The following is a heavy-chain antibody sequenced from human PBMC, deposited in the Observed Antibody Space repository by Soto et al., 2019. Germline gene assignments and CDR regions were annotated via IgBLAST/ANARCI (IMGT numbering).Heavy chain of an antibody. D-gene: IGHD1-26*01. CDR3: FFFYEAATTDIYTFSTRRSSDL. J-gene: IGHJ2*01. CDR2: ISFDGSSE. CDR1: GFTFSTYA. Sequence: PGGSLRLSCVVSGFTFSTYAMYWVRQAPGKGLEWVALISFDGSSEYYADSVKGRFTISRDNSKDTLYLQMNSLRAEDTAVFYYFFFYEAATTDIYTFSTRRSSDL. V-gene: IGHV3-30*04.